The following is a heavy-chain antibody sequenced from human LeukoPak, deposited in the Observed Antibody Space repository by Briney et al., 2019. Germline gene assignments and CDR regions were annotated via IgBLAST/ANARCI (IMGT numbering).Heavy chain of an antibody. D-gene: IGHD3-10*01. CDR3: AKDWNYGSGSLY. CDR2: ISYDGSKK. CDR1: GFTFSSYG. V-gene: IGHV3-30*18. J-gene: IGHJ4*02. Sequence: GGSLRLSCAASGFTFSSYGMHWVRQAPGKGLEGVAVISYDGSKKYYADSVKGLFTISRDNSKNTLYLQMNSLRAEDTAVYYCAKDWNYGSGSLYRGQGTLVTVSS.